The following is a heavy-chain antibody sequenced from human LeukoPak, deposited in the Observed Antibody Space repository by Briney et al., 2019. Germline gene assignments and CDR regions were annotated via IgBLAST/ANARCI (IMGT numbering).Heavy chain of an antibody. CDR1: GYTLTELS. Sequence: ASVKVSCKVSGYTLTELSMHWVRQAPGKGLEWMGGFDPEGGETIYAQKFQGRVTMTEDTSTDTAYMELSSLRSEDTAVYYCATVRGNRIAAAGIYYYYGMDVWGQGTTVTVSS. CDR2: FDPEGGET. J-gene: IGHJ6*02. CDR3: ATVRGNRIAAAGIYYYYGMDV. V-gene: IGHV1-24*01. D-gene: IGHD6-13*01.